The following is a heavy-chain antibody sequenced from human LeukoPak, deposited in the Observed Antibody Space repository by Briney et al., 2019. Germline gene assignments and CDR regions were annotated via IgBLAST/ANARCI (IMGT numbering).Heavy chain of an antibody. CDR2: ISWNSGSI. D-gene: IGHD6-13*01. J-gene: IGHJ4*02. CDR3: AKEVALHSSSWSFDY. Sequence: GGSLRLSCAASGFTFDDYAMHWVRQAPGKGLEWVSGISWNSGSIGYADSVKGRFTISRDNAKNSLYLQMNSLRAEDTALYYCAKEVALHSSSWSFDYWEQGTLITVSS. CDR1: GFTFDDYA. V-gene: IGHV3-9*01.